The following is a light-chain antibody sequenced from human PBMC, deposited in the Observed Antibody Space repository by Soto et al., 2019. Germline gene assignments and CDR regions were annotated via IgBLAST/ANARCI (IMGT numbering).Light chain of an antibody. CDR3: SSYTSRSTVV. J-gene: IGLJ3*02. Sequence: QSALTQPASVSGSPGQSITISCTGSSSDVGGLSYVSWYQQHPGKVPKLMIYDVTKRPSGISNRFSASKSGNTASLTISGLQAEDEADYYCSSYTSRSTVVFGGGTKLTVL. CDR1: SSDVGGLSY. CDR2: DVT. V-gene: IGLV2-14*03.